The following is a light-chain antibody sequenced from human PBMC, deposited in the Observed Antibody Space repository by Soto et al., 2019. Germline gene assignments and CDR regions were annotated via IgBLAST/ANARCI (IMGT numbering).Light chain of an antibody. J-gene: IGLJ2*01. CDR1: SSDIGLYTF. V-gene: IGLV2-14*03. CDR2: DVS. CDR3: SSYGATSTL. Sequence: QSALTQPASVSGSPGQSITIPCTGSSSDIGLYTFVSWYQQHPGTAPKLLIYDVSYRPSGISDRFSGSKSCNTASLTISGLQPEDEADYYCSSYGATSTLFGGGTKLTVL.